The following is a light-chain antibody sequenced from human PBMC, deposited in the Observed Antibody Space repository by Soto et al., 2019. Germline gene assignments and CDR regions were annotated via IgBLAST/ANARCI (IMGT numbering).Light chain of an antibody. V-gene: IGKV3-15*01. CDR2: GAS. CDR1: QSVSSL. J-gene: IGKJ4*01. CDR3: QQRSDWPT. Sequence: EIVMTQSPATLSVSPGERATLSCRASQSVSSLLAWYQQKPGQAPRLLIYGASTRATGIPARFSGSGSGTEFTLTISSLEPEDFAVYYCQQRSDWPTFGGGTKVEIK.